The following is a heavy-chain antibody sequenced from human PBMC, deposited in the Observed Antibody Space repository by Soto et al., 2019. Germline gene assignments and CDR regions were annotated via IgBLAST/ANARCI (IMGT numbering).Heavy chain of an antibody. CDR3: ARGQYSSGGGYFDY. V-gene: IGHV3-48*03. Sequence: EVQLVESGGGLVQPGGSLRLSCAASGFTFSSYEMNWVRQAPGKGLEWVSYISSSASTIYYADSVKGRFTISRDNAKNTLYLQMTSPRAEDTAVYDCARGQYSSGGGYFDYWGQETLVTVSS. J-gene: IGHJ4*02. D-gene: IGHD6-19*01. CDR2: ISSSASTI. CDR1: GFTFSSYE.